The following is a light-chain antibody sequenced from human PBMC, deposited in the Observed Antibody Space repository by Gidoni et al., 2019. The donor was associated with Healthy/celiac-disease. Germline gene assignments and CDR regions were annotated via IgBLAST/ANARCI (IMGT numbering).Light chain of an antibody. CDR1: QSVSSN. Sequence: EIVMTQSPATLSVSPGERATLSCRASQSVSSNLAWYQQKPGQDPRILIYGASTRVTGIPARFSGSGSGTEFTLTISSLQSEDFAVYYCQQYNSWPPNTFGQGTKVEIK. J-gene: IGKJ2*01. CDR2: GAS. V-gene: IGKV3-15*01. CDR3: QQYNSWPPNT.